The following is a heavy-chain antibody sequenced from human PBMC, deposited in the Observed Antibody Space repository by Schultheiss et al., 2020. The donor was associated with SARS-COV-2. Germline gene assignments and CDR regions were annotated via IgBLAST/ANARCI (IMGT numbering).Heavy chain of an antibody. CDR3: TIPYDYGGKRGDY. D-gene: IGHD4-23*01. Sequence: GGSLRLSCAASGFTFSGSAMHWVRQAPGKGLEWVSSISGSGGSTSYADSVKGRFTISRDNSKNTAYLQMNSLKTEDTAVYYCTIPYDYGGKRGDYWGQGTLVTVSS. J-gene: IGHJ4*02. CDR2: ISGSGGST. V-gene: IGHV3-23*01. CDR1: GFTFSGSA.